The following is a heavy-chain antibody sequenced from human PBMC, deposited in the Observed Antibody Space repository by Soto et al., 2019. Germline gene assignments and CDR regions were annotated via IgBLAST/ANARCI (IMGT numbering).Heavy chain of an antibody. D-gene: IGHD1-26*01. V-gene: IGHV3-30*18. J-gene: IGHJ4*02. CDR1: GFTFSHYA. CDR3: AKDGSHNFDY. Sequence: QVQLVESGGGVVQPGRSLRLCCAASGFTFSHYAMHWVRQAQGKGLEWVALMSYDGSNEYYADSVKGRFTISRDNSKNTLYLQMNSLRAEDTAVYYCAKDGSHNFDYWGQGTLVTVSS. CDR2: MSYDGSNE.